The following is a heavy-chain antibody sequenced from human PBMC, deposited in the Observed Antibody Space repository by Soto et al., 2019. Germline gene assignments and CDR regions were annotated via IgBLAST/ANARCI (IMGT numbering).Heavy chain of an antibody. D-gene: IGHD3-22*01. CDR3: ARHGGMDDSSGYYDSLYYSGMDV. Sequence: WESLKISCKGSGYSFTSYWIGWVRQMPGKGLEWMGIIYPGDSDTRYSPSFQGQGTISADKSTSTASLQWGSLKASDPAMYYCARHGGMDDSSGYYDSLYYSGMDVWGQGTTVTASS. V-gene: IGHV5-51*01. CDR2: IYPGDSDT. J-gene: IGHJ6*02. CDR1: GYSFTSYW.